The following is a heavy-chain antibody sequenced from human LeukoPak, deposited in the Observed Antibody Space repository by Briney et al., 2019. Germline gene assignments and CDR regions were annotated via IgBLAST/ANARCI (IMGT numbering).Heavy chain of an antibody. J-gene: IGHJ4*02. Sequence: PGGSLRLSCAASGFTFSSYAMSWVRQAPGKGLEWVSAISGSGGSTYYADSVKGRFTISRDNAKNSVYLQMNSLRAEDTAVYKCARAFGYPGYFFDYWGQGTLVTVSS. CDR3: ARAFGYPGYFFDY. V-gene: IGHV3-23*01. CDR1: GFTFSSYA. D-gene: IGHD5-18*01. CDR2: ISGSGGST.